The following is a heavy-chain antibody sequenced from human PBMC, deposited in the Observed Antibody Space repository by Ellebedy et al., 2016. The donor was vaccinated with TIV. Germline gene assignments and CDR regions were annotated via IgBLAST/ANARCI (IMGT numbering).Heavy chain of an antibody. CDR1: GYTFSSYW. V-gene: IGHV5-51*01. CDR2: IYPGDSDT. D-gene: IGHD3-10*01. CDR3: ARRQLDPRSPWFGAFDI. J-gene: IGHJ3*02. Sequence: GESLKISCRGSGYTFSSYWIGWVRKMPGQGLEWMGIIYPGDSDTRYSPSFQGQVTISADKSTSTAYLQWRSLKASDTAMYYCARRQLDPRSPWFGAFDIWGQGTMVTVSS.